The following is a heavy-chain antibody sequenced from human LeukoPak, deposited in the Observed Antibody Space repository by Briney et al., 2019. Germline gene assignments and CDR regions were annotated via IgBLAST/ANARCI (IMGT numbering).Heavy chain of an antibody. CDR2: ISYEGSNK. CDR1: GFTFSGYP. V-gene: IGHV3-30-3*01. D-gene: IGHD3-22*01. J-gene: IGHJ5*02. Sequence: GKSLRLSCAASGFTFSGYPIHWVRQAPGKGLEWVAVISYEGSNKYYADSVKGRFTISRDNSKNTLYLQMNSLRAEDTAVYYCARDFGDSSGYRIGDAWFDPWGQGTLVTVSS. CDR3: ARDFGDSSGYRIGDAWFDP.